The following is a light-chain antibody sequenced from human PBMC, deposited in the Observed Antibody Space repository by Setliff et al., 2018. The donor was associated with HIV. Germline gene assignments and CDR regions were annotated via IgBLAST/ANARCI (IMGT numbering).Light chain of an antibody. Sequence: QSVLTQPPSASGTPGQRVTISCSGSNSNIGSNTVNWYQQLPGTAPKLFIYSNDQRPSGVPDRFSGSKSGTSASLAISGLQSEDEANYYCAAWDDRLNGFYVLGTGTKVTVL. CDR1: NSNIGSNT. J-gene: IGLJ1*01. CDR2: SND. V-gene: IGLV1-44*01. CDR3: AAWDDRLNGFYV.